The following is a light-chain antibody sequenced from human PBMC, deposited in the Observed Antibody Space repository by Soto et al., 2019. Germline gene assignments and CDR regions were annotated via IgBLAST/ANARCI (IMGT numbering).Light chain of an antibody. V-gene: IGKV3D-20*02. J-gene: IGKJ5*01. Sequence: EVVLTQSPGTLSLSPGERATLSCRATQSVSSNYLAWYQQKPGQAPRLLIHGASSRATGIPDRFSASGSGTDFTLIISRLEPEDFALYYCQQRSNWPITFGQGTRLEIK. CDR1: QSVSSNY. CDR3: QQRSNWPIT. CDR2: GAS.